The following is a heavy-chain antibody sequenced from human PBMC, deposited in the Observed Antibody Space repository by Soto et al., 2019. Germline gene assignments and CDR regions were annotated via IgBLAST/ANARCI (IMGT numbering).Heavy chain of an antibody. CDR1: GGSINSSSYF. D-gene: IGHD6-19*01. Sequence: SETLSLTCSVSGGSINSSSYFWGWVRQPPGKGLEWIGSIYYSGSTYYNPSLRSRVTISVDTSKNQFSLKLSSVTAADTAAFYCARHYSSGSRNWFDPWGQGALVTVSS. CDR2: IYYSGST. CDR3: ARHYSSGSRNWFDP. J-gene: IGHJ5*02. V-gene: IGHV4-39*01.